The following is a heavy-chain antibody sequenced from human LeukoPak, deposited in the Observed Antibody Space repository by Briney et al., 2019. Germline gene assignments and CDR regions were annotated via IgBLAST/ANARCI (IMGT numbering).Heavy chain of an antibody. D-gene: IGHD1/OR15-1a*01. J-gene: IGHJ6*02. Sequence: GGSLRLSCAASGFTLSSYWMHWVRQAPGKGLVWVSCIGGDGSRTEYADSVKGRFTISRDNTRNTLYLQMNGLRAEDTAVYYCTRDWRNKGLDVWGQGTTATVSS. V-gene: IGHV3-74*03. CDR3: TRDWRNKGLDV. CDR2: IGGDGSRT. CDR1: GFTLSSYW.